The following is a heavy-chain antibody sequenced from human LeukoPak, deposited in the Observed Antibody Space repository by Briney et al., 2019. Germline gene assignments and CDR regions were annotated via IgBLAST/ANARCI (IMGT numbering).Heavy chain of an antibody. CDR2: INGGSGRT. D-gene: IGHD3-9*01. Sequence: ASVRVSCKASGYTFNSYDIHWVRQAPGQRPEWMGGINGGSGRTKYLQKLQGRVTITRDTSANTAFMELSRLRSDDTAVYYCAREPSHVLRYFDWSYGMDVWGQGTTVTVSS. CDR3: AREPSHVLRYFDWSYGMDV. V-gene: IGHV1-3*01. CDR1: GYTFNSYD. J-gene: IGHJ6*02.